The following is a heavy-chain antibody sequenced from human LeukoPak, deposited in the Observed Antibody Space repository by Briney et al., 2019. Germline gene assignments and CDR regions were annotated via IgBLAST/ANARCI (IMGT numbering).Heavy chain of an antibody. Sequence: PGGSLRLSCAASGFTFSSYSMNWVRQAPGKGLEWVSSISSSSSYIYYADSVKGRFTISRDNAKNSLYLQMNSLRAEDTAVYYCAGVPSGDTAMWYYFDYWGQGTLVTVSS. CDR3: AGVPSGDTAMWYYFDY. D-gene: IGHD5-18*01. J-gene: IGHJ4*02. CDR2: ISSSSSYI. V-gene: IGHV3-21*01. CDR1: GFTFSSYS.